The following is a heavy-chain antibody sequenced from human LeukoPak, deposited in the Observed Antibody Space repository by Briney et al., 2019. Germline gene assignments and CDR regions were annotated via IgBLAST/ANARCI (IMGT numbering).Heavy chain of an antibody. V-gene: IGHV3-23*01. CDR2: ISGSGGST. J-gene: IGHJ1*01. D-gene: IGHD6-13*01. CDR1: GFTFSSYA. CDR3: AKDRAAEVDSSIAAEYFQH. Sequence: GGSLRLSCAASGFTFSSYAMSWVRQAPGKGLEWVSAISGSGGSTYYADSVKGRFTISRDNSKNTLYLQMNSPRAEDTAVYYCAKDRAAEVDSSIAAEYFQHWGQGTLVTVSS.